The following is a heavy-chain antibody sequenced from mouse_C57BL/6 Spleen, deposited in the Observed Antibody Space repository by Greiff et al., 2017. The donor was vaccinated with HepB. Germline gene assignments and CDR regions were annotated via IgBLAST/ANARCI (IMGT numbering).Heavy chain of an antibody. CDR3: ARPPNYYGSSYDWYFDV. V-gene: IGHV5-15*01. D-gene: IGHD1-1*01. Sequence: EVQRVESGGGLVQPGGSLKLSCAASGFTFSDYGMAWVRQAPRKGPEWVAFISNLAYSIYYADTVTGRFTISRENAKNTLYLEMSSLRSEDTAMYYCARPPNYYGSSYDWYFDVWGTGTTVTVSS. J-gene: IGHJ1*03. CDR2: ISNLAYSI. CDR1: GFTFSDYG.